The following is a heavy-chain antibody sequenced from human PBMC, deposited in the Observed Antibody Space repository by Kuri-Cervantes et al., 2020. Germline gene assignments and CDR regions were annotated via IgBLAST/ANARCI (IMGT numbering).Heavy chain of an antibody. CDR2: IYHSGST. CDR1: GGSISSSNW. D-gene: IGHD4-11*01. J-gene: IGHJ4*02. V-gene: IGHV4-4*02. CDR3: ASHYKGSY. Sequence: GSLRLSCAVSGGSISSSNWWSWVRQPPGKGLEWIGEIYHSGSTNYNPSLMSRVTISVDKSKNQFSLKLSSVTAADTAVYYCASHYKGSYWGQGTLVTVSS.